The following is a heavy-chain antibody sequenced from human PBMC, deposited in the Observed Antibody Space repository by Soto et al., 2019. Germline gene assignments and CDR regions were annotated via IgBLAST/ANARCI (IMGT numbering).Heavy chain of an antibody. J-gene: IGHJ4*02. V-gene: IGHV3-74*01. D-gene: IGHD2-15*01. CDR3: VRTSLVVAAATREDY. Sequence: EVQLVESGGGLVQPGESLRLSCAASGFTFSSYWMHWVRQAPGKGLVWVSRINSDGSSTSYAGSVKGRFTISRDNAKNTLYLQITSLRAEDTAVYYCVRTSLVVAAATREDYWRQGTLVTVSS. CDR2: INSDGSST. CDR1: GFTFSSYW.